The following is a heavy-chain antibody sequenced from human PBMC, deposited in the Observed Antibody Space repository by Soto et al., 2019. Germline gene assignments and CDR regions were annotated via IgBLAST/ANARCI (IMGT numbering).Heavy chain of an antibody. J-gene: IGHJ3*02. D-gene: IGHD1-1*01. CDR1: GGFVTSGSYY. CDR3: ARVERGTATTVVDAFDI. Sequence: QVQLQQWGAGLLKPSETLSLTCAVYGGFVTSGSYYWSWIRQPPGKGLEWIGEMSHSGGTHFNPSLKSLVTISVATSKNQFTLKMSSVTAADAAVYYCARVERGTATTVVDAFDIWGPGTMVTVSS. V-gene: IGHV4-34*01. CDR2: MSHSGGT.